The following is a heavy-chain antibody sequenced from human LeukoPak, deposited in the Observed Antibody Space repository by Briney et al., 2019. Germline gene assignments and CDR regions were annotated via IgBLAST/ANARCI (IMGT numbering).Heavy chain of an antibody. CDR3: ARLIVVPAAIGGFDY. CDR2: IKHDGSEKQDGSEK. CDR1: GFTFSQYW. D-gene: IGHD2-2*02. J-gene: IGHJ4*02. Sequence: GGSLRLSCAASGFTFSQYWMSWVRQAPGKGLEWVANIKHDGSEKQDGSEKNYVDSVKGRFTISRDNAKNSLYLQMNSLRAEDTAVYYCARLIVVPAAIGGFDYWGQGTLVTVSS. V-gene: IGHV3-7*01.